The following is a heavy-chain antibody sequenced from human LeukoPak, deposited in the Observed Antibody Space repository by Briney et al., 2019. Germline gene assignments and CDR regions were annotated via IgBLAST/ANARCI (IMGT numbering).Heavy chain of an antibody. CDR3: ARFPRKYYDFWSGFDY. CDR1: GYTFTGYY. Sequence: ASVKVSCKASGYTFTGYYMHWVRQAPGQGLEWMGWINPNSGGTNYAQKFQGRVTMTRDTSISTAYMELSRPRSDDTAVYYCARFPRKYYDFWSGFDYWGQGTLVTVSS. J-gene: IGHJ4*02. CDR2: INPNSGGT. V-gene: IGHV1-2*02. D-gene: IGHD3-3*01.